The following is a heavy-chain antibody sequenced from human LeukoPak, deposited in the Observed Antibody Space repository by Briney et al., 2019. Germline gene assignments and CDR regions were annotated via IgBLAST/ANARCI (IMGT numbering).Heavy chain of an antibody. D-gene: IGHD2-2*01. Sequence: SGPTLVNPTQTLTLTGTFSGFSLSTSGVGVGWIRQPPGKALEWLALIYWNGDKRYSPSLKSRLTITKDTSKNQVVLTMTNMDPVDTATYYCAHSGETENCGSTSCLHYFDYWGQGTLVTVSS. CDR1: GFSLSTSGVG. J-gene: IGHJ4*02. CDR3: AHSGETENCGSTSCLHYFDY. CDR2: IYWNGDK. V-gene: IGHV2-5*01.